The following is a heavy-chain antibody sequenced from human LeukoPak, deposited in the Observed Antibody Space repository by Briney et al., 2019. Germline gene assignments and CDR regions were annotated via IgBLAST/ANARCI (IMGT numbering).Heavy chain of an antibody. CDR3: ARKWFLYGSGSYSY. CDR1: GGSFSGYY. J-gene: IGHJ4*02. CDR2: INHSGST. D-gene: IGHD3-10*01. V-gene: IGHV4-34*01. Sequence: SEILPLTCAVYGGSFSGYYWSWIRQPPGKGLEWIGEINHSGSTNYNPSLKSRVTISVDTSKNQFSLKLSSVTAADTAVYYCARKWFLYGSGSYSYWGQGTLVTVSS.